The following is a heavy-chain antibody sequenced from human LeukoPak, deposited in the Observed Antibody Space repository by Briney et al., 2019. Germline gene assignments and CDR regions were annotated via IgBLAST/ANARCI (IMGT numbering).Heavy chain of an antibody. Sequence: KPSETLSLTCAVYGGSFSGYYWSWIRQPPGKGLEWIGEINHSGSTNYNPSLKSRVTISVDTSKNQFSLKLSSVTAADTAVYYCARHPWYAQFTSWGQGTLVTVSS. CDR3: ARHPWYAQFTS. J-gene: IGHJ5*02. CDR1: GGSFSGYY. V-gene: IGHV4-34*01. D-gene: IGHD2-8*01. CDR2: INHSGST.